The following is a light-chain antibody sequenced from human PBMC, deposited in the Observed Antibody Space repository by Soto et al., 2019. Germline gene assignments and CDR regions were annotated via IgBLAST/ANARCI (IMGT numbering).Light chain of an antibody. CDR1: QGIRAA. J-gene: IGKJ1*01. CDR3: LQHNSYPQT. CDR2: AAS. Sequence: DIQMTQSPSSLSASVGDRVTITCRASQGIRAALGWYQQKQGKPPKRLLYAASSLQSGVPSRFSGSGSGTEFTLTISSLQPEDFATYNYLQHNSYPQTFGHGTKVDIK. V-gene: IGKV1-17*01.